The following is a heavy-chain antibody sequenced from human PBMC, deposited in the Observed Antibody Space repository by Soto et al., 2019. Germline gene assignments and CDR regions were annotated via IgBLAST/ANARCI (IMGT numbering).Heavy chain of an antibody. CDR1: GFTFSDYY. Sequence: QVQLVESGGGLVKPGGSLRLSCAASGFTFSDYYMSWIRQAPGKGLEWVSYISSSSSYTNYADSVKGRFTISRDNTKNSLYLQMNSLRAEDTAVYYCARGSDILTGYYTLDYWGQGTLVTVSS. J-gene: IGHJ4*02. D-gene: IGHD3-9*01. CDR2: ISSSSSYT. CDR3: ARGSDILTGYYTLDY. V-gene: IGHV3-11*05.